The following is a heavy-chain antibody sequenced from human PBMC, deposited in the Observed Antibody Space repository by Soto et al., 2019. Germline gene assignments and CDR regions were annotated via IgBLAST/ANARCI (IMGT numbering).Heavy chain of an antibody. CDR3: ARPSVVANGAFDY. D-gene: IGHD2-15*01. CDR1: GFTFSSYP. CDR2: IPYDGSSK. Sequence: QVQLVESGGGVVQPGRSLRLSCAASGFTFSSYPMHWVRQAPGKGLEWVAVIPYDGSSKYYADSVKGRFTISRDNYKNTVYLQMNSLRAEATAVYYCARPSVVANGAFDYWGQGTLVTVSS. J-gene: IGHJ4*02. V-gene: IGHV3-30-3*01.